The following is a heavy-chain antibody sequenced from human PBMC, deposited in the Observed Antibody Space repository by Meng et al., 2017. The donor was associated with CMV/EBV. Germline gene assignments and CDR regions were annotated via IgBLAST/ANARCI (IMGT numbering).Heavy chain of an antibody. J-gene: IGHJ6*02. CDR3: ARESGILSSGRFLEWLLFRPPYGMDV. V-gene: IGHV3-20*04. D-gene: IGHD3-3*01. CDR2: INWNGGST. Sequence: GGSLRLSCAASGFTFDDYGMSWVRQAPGKGLEWVPGINWNGGSTGYADSVKGRFTISRDNAKNPLYLQMNSLRAEDTALYYCARESGILSSGRFLEWLLFRPPYGMDVWGQGTTVTVSS. CDR1: GFTFDDYG.